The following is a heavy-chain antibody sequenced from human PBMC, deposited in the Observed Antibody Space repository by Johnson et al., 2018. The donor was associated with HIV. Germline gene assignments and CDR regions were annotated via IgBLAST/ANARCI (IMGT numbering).Heavy chain of an antibody. V-gene: IGHV3-33*08. D-gene: IGHD3-10*01. CDR3: ATVRERAFDI. Sequence: VQLLESGGGVVQPGRSLRLSCAASGFTFSSYAMHWVRQAPGKGLEWVAVIWYDGSDKYYADSVKGRFTISRDNSKNTLYLQMNSLRAEDTAVYYCATVRERAFDIWGQGTMVAVSS. CDR1: GFTFSSYA. CDR2: IWYDGSDK. J-gene: IGHJ3*02.